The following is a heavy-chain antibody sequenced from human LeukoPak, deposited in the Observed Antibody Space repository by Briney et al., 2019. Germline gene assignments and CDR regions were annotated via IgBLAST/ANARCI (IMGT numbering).Heavy chain of an antibody. CDR2: ISSSSYI. D-gene: IGHD2-2*02. CDR3: ARGSYCSSTSCYTEYFQH. Sequence: GGSLRLSCAASGFTFSSYSMNWVRQAPGKGLEWVSSISSSSYIYYADSVKGRFTISRDNAKNSLYLQMNSLRAEDTAVYYCARGSYCSSTSCYTEYFQHWGQGTLVTVSS. J-gene: IGHJ1*01. V-gene: IGHV3-21*01. CDR1: GFTFSSYS.